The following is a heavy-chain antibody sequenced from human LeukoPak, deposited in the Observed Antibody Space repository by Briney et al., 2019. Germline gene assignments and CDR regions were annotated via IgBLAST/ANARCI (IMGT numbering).Heavy chain of an antibody. CDR2: ISSSSSYI. CDR1: GFTFSSYS. V-gene: IGHV3-21*01. J-gene: IGHJ3*02. CDR3: ARKMGTLGHAFDI. Sequence: GGSLRLSCAASGFTFSSYSMNWVRQAPGKGLEWVSSISSSSSYIYYADSVKGRFTISRDNAKNSLYLQMNSLRAEDTAVYYCARKMGTLGHAFDIWGQGTMVTVSS. D-gene: IGHD7-27*01.